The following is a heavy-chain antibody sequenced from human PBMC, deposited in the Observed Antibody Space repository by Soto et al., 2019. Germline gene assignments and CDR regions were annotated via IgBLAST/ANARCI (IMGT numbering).Heavy chain of an antibody. V-gene: IGHV3-23*01. J-gene: IGHJ5*02. CDR1: GFTFSSYA. D-gene: IGHD1-26*01. Sequence: LRLSCAASGFTFSSYAMSWVRQAPGKGLEWVSAIGGSGGSTYYADSVKGRFTISRDNSKNTLYLQMTSLRAEDTAVYYCAKAGGYVFPPGFDPWGQGTLVTVSS. CDR3: AKAGGYVFPPGFDP. CDR2: IGGSGGST.